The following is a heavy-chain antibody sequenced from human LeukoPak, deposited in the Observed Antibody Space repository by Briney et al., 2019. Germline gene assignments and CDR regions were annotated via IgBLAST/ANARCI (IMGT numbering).Heavy chain of an antibody. V-gene: IGHV3-53*01. Sequence: HPGGSLRLSCAASEFTVRDTYMIWVRQAPGRGMEWVSVTYGDGSGYYADFVRGRFTISREKSKNTVYHQMNPLTAEDTAVYYCASRPSGNYPYPYFDYWGQGTLVTVSS. J-gene: IGHJ4*02. CDR2: TYGDGSG. CDR1: EFTVRDTY. D-gene: IGHD5-24*01. CDR3: ASRPSGNYPYPYFDY.